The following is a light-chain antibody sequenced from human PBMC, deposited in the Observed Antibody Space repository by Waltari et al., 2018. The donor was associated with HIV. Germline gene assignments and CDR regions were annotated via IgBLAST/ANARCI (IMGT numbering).Light chain of an antibody. CDR2: RNN. CDR3: VAWDDSLRGVL. V-gene: IGLV1-47*01. CDR1: TSNIGSND. Sequence: SVLTQPPSASGTPGQRVTISCSGSTSNIGSNDVFWYQHHPGAAPNLLIHRNNQRPSGVPDRCSGSTSGTSASLAISGLRSEDEADYYCVAWDDSLRGVLFGGGTKVAVL. J-gene: IGLJ2*01.